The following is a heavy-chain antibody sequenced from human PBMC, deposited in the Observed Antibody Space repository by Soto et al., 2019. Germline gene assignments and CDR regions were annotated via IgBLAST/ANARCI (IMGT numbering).Heavy chain of an antibody. D-gene: IGHD3-3*01. J-gene: IGHJ6*02. CDR1: GFTFSSYG. CDR2: ISYDGSNK. CDR3: AKDFYPLGGMDV. V-gene: IGHV3-30*18. Sequence: QVQLVESGGGVVQPGRSLRLSCAASGFTFSSYGMPWVRQAPGKGLEWVAVISYDGSNKYYADSVKGRFTISRDNSKNTLYLQMNSLRAEDTAVYYCAKDFYPLGGMDVWGQGTTVTVSS.